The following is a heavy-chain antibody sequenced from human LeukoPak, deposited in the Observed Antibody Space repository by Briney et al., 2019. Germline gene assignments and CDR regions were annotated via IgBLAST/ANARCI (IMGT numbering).Heavy chain of an antibody. CDR1: GFTFSSYS. Sequence: PGGSLRLSCAASGFTFSSYSMNWVRQAPGKGLEWVSSISSSSSYIYYADSVKGRFTISRDNSKNTLYLQMNSLRAEDTAVYYCAKSARGYSYVGEIDYWGQGTLVTVSS. CDR3: AKSARGYSYVGEIDY. J-gene: IGHJ4*02. D-gene: IGHD5-18*01. V-gene: IGHV3-21*04. CDR2: ISSSSSYI.